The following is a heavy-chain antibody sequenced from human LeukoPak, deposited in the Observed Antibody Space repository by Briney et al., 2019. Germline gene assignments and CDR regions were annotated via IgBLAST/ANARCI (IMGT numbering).Heavy chain of an antibody. D-gene: IGHD3-10*01. CDR3: AKGGRGFGELVYYYYGMDV. CDR1: GFTFSSYA. V-gene: IGHV3-23*01. J-gene: IGHJ6*04. CDR2: ISGSGGST. Sequence: GGSLRLSCAASGFTFSSYAMSWVRQAPGKGLEWVSAISGSGGSTYYADSVKGRFTISRDNSKNTLYLQMNSLRAADTAVYYCAKGGRGFGELVYYYYGMDVWGKGTTVTVSS.